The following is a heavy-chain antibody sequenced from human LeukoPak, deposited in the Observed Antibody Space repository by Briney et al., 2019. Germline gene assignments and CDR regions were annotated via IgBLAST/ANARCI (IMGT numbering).Heavy chain of an antibody. CDR2: IYYSGST. J-gene: IGHJ5*02. V-gene: IGHV4-59*08. CDR1: GGSISSYY. Sequence: SETLSLTCTVSGGSISSYYWSWIRQPPGKGLEWIGYIYYSGSTNYNPPLKSRVTISVDTSKNQFSLKLSSVTAADTAVYYCARLKVRGVIRYNWFDPWGQGTLVTVSS. D-gene: IGHD3-10*01. CDR3: ARLKVRGVIRYNWFDP.